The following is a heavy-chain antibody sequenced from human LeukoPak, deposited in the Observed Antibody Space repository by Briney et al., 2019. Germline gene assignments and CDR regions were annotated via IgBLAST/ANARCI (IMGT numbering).Heavy chain of an antibody. D-gene: IGHD3-9*01. Sequence: GGSLILSCAASGFTFNLAWMTWVRQAPGKGLEWVGRIKSSGSGGTTDFAAPVKDRFTISRDDSKSTLYLQMNSLKTEDTAVYFCAKVRDPNTWSLDYWGQGALVIVSS. CDR1: GFTFNLAW. V-gene: IGHV3-15*01. CDR2: IKSSGSGGTT. CDR3: AKVRDPNTWSLDY. J-gene: IGHJ4*02.